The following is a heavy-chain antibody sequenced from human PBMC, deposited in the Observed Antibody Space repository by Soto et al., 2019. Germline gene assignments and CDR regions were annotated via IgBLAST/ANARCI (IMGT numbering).Heavy chain of an antibody. CDR3: AKNIQSSSGFDY. D-gene: IGHD6-6*01. J-gene: IGHJ4*02. Sequence: GGSLRLSCAATGFTFNNFAMNWVRQGPGKGLEWVSGISGGGDATRYADSVRGRFTISRDNAESMVYLDMYSLIPDDTAIYYCAKNIQSSSGFDYWGQGTPVTVS. CDR1: GFTFNNFA. V-gene: IGHV3-23*01. CDR2: ISGGGDAT.